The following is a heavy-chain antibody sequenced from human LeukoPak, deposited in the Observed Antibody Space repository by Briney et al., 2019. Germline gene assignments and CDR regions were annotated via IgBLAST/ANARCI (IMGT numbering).Heavy chain of an antibody. CDR3: ARQAYCGGDCYYYYMDV. Sequence: ASVRVSCKASGYTFTDYYMHWVRQAPGQGLEWMGWINPNSGGTNYAQKFRGRVTMTRDTSISTVYMELSRLRSDDTAVYYCARQAYCGGDCYYYYMDVWGKGTTVTVSS. CDR2: INPNSGGT. D-gene: IGHD2-21*02. J-gene: IGHJ6*03. CDR1: GYTFTDYY. V-gene: IGHV1-2*02.